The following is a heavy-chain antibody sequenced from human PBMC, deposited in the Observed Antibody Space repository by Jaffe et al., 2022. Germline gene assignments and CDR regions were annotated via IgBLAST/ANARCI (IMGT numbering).Heavy chain of an antibody. CDR3: ARDQNVVVVAATYYFDY. D-gene: IGHD2-15*01. V-gene: IGHV4-38-2*02. Sequence: QVQLQESGPGLVKPSETLSLTCAVSGYSISSGYYWGWIRQPPGKGLEWIGSIYHSGSTYYNPSLKSRVTISVDTSKNQFSLKLSSVTAADTAVYYCARDQNVVVVAATYYFDYWGQGTLVTVSS. CDR2: IYHSGST. CDR1: GYSISSGYY. J-gene: IGHJ4*02.